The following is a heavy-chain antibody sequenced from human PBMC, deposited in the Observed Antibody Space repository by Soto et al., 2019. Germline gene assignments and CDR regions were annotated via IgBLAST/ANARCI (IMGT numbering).Heavy chain of an antibody. D-gene: IGHD5-18*01. CDR2: ISSSSSYI. J-gene: IGHJ4*02. V-gene: IGHV3-21*01. Sequence: LRLSCAASGFTFSSYSMNWVRQAPGKGLEWVSSISSSSSYIYYADSVKGRFTISRDNAKNSLYLQMNSLRAEDTAVYYCARDQPGYSYGYGLGYWGQGTLVTVSS. CDR1: GFTFSSYS. CDR3: ARDQPGYSYGYGLGY.